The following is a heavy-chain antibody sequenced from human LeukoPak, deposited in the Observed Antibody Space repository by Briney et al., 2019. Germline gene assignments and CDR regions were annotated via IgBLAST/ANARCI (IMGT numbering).Heavy chain of an antibody. D-gene: IGHD3-22*01. V-gene: IGHV4-38-2*02. Sequence: SGTLSLTCTVSGYSISSGYYWGWIRQPPGKGLEWIGSIYHSGRTFYNPSLKSRVTISVDTPKNQFSLKLSSVTAADTAVYYCARGNYYDSSGYYWGRDDYWGQGTLVTVSS. CDR3: ARGNYYDSSGYYWGRDDY. J-gene: IGHJ4*02. CDR1: GYSISSGYY. CDR2: IYHSGRT.